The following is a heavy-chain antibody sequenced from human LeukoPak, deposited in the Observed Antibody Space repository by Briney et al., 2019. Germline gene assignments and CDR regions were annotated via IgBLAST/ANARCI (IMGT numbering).Heavy chain of an antibody. J-gene: IGHJ4*02. Sequence: SETLSLTCTVSGGSISSYYWSWIRQPPGKGLEWIGYIHYTGSTNYNPSLKSRVTISVDTSKNQFSLKLSSVTAADTAVYYCARGSRDGYNLGYYFDYWGQGTLVTVSS. CDR2: IHYTGST. V-gene: IGHV4-59*12. CDR3: ARGSRDGYNLGYYFDY. CDR1: GGSISSYY. D-gene: IGHD5-24*01.